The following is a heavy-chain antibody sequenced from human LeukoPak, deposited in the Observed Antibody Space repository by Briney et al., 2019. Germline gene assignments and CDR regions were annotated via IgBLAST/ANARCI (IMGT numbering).Heavy chain of an antibody. CDR3: AKDIGAACFDY. J-gene: IGHJ4*02. CDR2: ISGSGGST. CDR1: GFTFGEYA. D-gene: IGHD6-13*01. Sequence: QPGRSLRLSCTASGFTFGEYAMSWFRQAPGKGLEWVSSISGSGGSTNYTDSVKGRFTISRDNSKNTLYLQMNSLRAEDTAVYYCAKDIGAACFDYWGQGTLVTVSS. V-gene: IGHV3-23*01.